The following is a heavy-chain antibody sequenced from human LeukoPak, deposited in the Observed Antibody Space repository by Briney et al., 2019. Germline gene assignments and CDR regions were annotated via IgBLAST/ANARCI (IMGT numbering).Heavy chain of an antibody. D-gene: IGHD1-26*01. CDR3: AKVEIVGATLDAFDI. V-gene: IGHV3-53*01. J-gene: IGHJ3*02. CDR1: GFTVSSNY. Sequence: PGGSLRLSCAASGFTVSSNYMSWARQAPGKGLEWVSVIYSGGSTYYADSVKGRFTISRDNSKNTLYLQMNSLRAEDTAVYYCAKVEIVGATLDAFDIWGQGTMVTVSS. CDR2: IYSGGST.